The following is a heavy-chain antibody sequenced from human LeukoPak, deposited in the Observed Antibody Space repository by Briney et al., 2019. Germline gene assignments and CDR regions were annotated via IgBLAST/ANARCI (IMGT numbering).Heavy chain of an antibody. J-gene: IGHJ4*02. CDR3: AKSGNNRFDY. CDR1: GFTVSTNY. D-gene: IGHD4-23*01. Sequence: PVGSLRLPCAASGFTVSTNYMTWVRQAPGKGLEWVSVTYSGGRTYYADSVKGRFTISRDNSKNTLYLQMNSLRTEDTAVYYCAKSGNNRFDYWGQGTLVTVSS. V-gene: IGHV3-66*01. CDR2: TYSGGRT.